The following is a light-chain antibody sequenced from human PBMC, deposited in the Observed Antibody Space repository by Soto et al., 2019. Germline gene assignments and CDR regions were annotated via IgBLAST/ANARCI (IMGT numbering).Light chain of an antibody. Sequence: QSALTQPASVSGSPGQSITISCTGTSSDVGDYNYVSWYQQHPGKAPKLMIYEVSDRPSGVSNRFSGSKSGNTASLTISGLQAEDEADYYCNSYTSGSTVVFGGGTKLTVL. CDR2: EVS. CDR3: NSYTSGSTVV. CDR1: SSDVGDYNY. V-gene: IGLV2-14*01. J-gene: IGLJ3*02.